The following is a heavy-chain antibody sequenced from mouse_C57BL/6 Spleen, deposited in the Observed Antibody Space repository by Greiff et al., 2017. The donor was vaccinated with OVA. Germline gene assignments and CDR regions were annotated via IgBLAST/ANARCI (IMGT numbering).Heavy chain of an antibody. V-gene: IGHV5-16*02. CDR1: GFTFSDYY. D-gene: IGHD4-1*01. J-gene: IGHJ2*01. CDR3: ARRALTVYYFDY. Sequence: EVKLVESEGGLVQPGSSMKLSCTASGFTFSDYYMAWVRQVPEKGLEWVANINYDGSSTYYLDSLKSRFIISRDNAKNILYLQMSSLKSEDTATYYCARRALTVYYFDYWGQGTTLTVSS. CDR2: INYDGSST.